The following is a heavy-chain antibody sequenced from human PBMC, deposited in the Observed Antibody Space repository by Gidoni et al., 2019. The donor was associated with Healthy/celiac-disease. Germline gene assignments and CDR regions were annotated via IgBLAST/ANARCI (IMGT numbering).Heavy chain of an antibody. J-gene: IGHJ6*02. CDR2: IYHSGST. CDR3: ARGLEGGYFDWSYGMDV. Sequence: QVQLQESGPGLVQPSGTLSLTCAVSGGSISSSNWWRWVRQPPGKGLEWIGEIYHSGSTNYNPSLKSRVTISVDKSKNQFSLKLSSVTAADTAVYYCARGLEGGYFDWSYGMDVWGQGTTVTVSS. D-gene: IGHD3-9*01. V-gene: IGHV4-4*02. CDR1: GGSISSSNW.